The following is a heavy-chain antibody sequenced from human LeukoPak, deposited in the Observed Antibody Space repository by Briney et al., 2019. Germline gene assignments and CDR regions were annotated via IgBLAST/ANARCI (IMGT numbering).Heavy chain of an antibody. D-gene: IGHD6-13*01. Sequence: SETLSLTCAVSGGSISSYYWSWIRQPAGKGLEWIGRIYTSGSTNYNPSLKSRVTMSVDTSKNQFSLKLSSVTAADTAVYYCARDSRRRWQLVQANWFDPWGQGTLVTVSS. J-gene: IGHJ5*02. CDR2: IYTSGST. CDR3: ARDSRRRWQLVQANWFDP. V-gene: IGHV4-4*07. CDR1: GGSISSYY.